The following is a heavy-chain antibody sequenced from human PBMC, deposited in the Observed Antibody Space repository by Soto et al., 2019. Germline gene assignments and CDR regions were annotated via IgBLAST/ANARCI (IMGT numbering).Heavy chain of an antibody. D-gene: IGHD6-6*01. CDR1: GGSFSGYY. V-gene: IGHV4-34*01. CDR3: ARDQGRAARSGPYYYYYYGMDV. CDR2: INHSGST. J-gene: IGHJ6*02. Sequence: PSETLSLTCAVYGGSFSGYYWSWIRQPPGKGLEWIGEINHSGSTNYNPSLKSRVTISVDTSKIQFSLKLSSVTAADTAVYYCARDQGRAARSGPYYYYYYGMDVWGQGTTVTV.